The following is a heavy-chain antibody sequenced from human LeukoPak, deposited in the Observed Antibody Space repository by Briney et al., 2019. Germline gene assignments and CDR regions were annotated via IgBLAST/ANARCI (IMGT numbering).Heavy chain of an antibody. V-gene: IGHV3-30*18. D-gene: IGHD3-22*01. CDR3: AKGDNYYDSSGYYYVRDLFDY. Sequence: GGSLRLSCAASGFTFSNYGMYWVRQAPGKGLEWVAVIRYDGSNKYYADSVKGRFTISRDNSKNTLYLQMNSLRAEDTAVYYCAKGDNYYDSSGYYYVRDLFDYWGQGTLVT. CDR2: IRYDGSNK. J-gene: IGHJ4*02. CDR1: GFTFSNYG.